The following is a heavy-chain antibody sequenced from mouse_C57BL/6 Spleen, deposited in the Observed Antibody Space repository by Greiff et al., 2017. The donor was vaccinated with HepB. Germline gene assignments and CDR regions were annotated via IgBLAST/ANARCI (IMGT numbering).Heavy chain of an antibody. D-gene: IGHD1-1*01. J-gene: IGHJ1*03. CDR1: GFSLTSYG. CDR3: ARNWDTTVVATNWYFDV. CDR2: IWSGGST. Sequence: VQLVESGPGLVQPSQRLSITCTVSGFSLTSYGVHWVRQSPGKGLEWLGVIWSGGSTDYNAAFISRLSISKDNSKSQVFFKMNSLQADDTAIYYCARNWDTTVVATNWYFDVWGTGTTVTVSS. V-gene: IGHV2-2*01.